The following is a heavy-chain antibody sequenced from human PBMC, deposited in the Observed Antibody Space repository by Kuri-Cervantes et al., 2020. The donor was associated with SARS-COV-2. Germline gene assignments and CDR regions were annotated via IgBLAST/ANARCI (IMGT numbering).Heavy chain of an antibody. V-gene: IGHV3-30-3*01. Sequence: GGSLRLSCAASGFTFSDYYMNWVRQAPGKGLEWVAVISYDGSNKYYADSVKGRFTISRDNSKNTLYLQMNSLRAEDTAVYYCARGRAARYFDYWGQGTLVTVSS. J-gene: IGHJ4*02. CDR1: GFTFSDYY. D-gene: IGHD6-6*01. CDR2: ISYDGSNK. CDR3: ARGRAARYFDY.